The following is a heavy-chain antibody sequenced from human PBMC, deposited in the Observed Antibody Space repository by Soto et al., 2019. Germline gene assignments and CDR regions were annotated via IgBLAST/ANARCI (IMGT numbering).Heavy chain of an antibody. CDR3: AREPPYGSGTRLDV. Sequence: EVQLVESGGGLVQPGGSLRLSCAASGFSFSSYWMHWVRQAPGKGLVWVSRINSDGSSTSYADSVKGRFTISRDNAKNTLYLQMNSLRAEDTAVNYCAREPPYGSGTRLDVWGQGTTVTVSS. D-gene: IGHD3-10*01. CDR2: INSDGSST. CDR1: GFSFSSYW. V-gene: IGHV3-74*01. J-gene: IGHJ6*02.